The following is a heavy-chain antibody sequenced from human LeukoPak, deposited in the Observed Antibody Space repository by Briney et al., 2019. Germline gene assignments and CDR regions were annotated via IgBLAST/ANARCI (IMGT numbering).Heavy chain of an antibody. CDR2: INHSGNT. V-gene: IGHV4-34*01. CDR3: ASRGGYKFRFTDYYYYYMDV. CDR1: GGSLSGYY. J-gene: IGHJ6*03. D-gene: IGHD5-24*01. Sequence: SETLSLTCAVYGGSLSGYYWNWIRQPPGKGLEWVGEINHSGNTNYNPSLKSRVTISVDTSKNQFSLNLSSVTAADTAVYYCASRGGYKFRFTDYYYYYMDVWGNGTTVTVSS.